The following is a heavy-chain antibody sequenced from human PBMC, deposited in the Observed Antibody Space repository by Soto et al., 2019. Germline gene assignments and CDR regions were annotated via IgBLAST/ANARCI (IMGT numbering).Heavy chain of an antibody. CDR3: ARGDIVAIFGMDV. V-gene: IGHV1-46*01. Sequence: QVQLVQSGAEVKKPGASVKVSCKASGYTFTSYYMHWVRQAPGQGLEWMGIINPSGGSTTYAPKFQGRVTMTRDTSTSTVYMELSSLRSEDTAVYYCARGDIVAIFGMDVWGQGTTGTVSS. D-gene: IGHD5-12*01. CDR2: INPSGGST. CDR1: GYTFTSYY. J-gene: IGHJ6*02.